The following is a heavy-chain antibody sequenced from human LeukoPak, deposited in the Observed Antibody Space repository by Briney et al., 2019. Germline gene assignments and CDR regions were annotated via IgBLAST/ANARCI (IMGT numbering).Heavy chain of an antibody. CDR1: GFTFSNYG. V-gene: IGHV3-33*01. J-gene: IGHJ4*02. CDR3: ARGNYDSSGSFDY. Sequence: GRSLRLSCAASGFTFSNYGMHWVRQAPGKGLEWVALIWYDGSDKYYADSVKGRFTISRDHSKSTLYLQMNSLRAEDTAVYYCARGNYDSSGSFDYWGQGTLVTVSS. D-gene: IGHD3-22*01. CDR2: IWYDGSDK.